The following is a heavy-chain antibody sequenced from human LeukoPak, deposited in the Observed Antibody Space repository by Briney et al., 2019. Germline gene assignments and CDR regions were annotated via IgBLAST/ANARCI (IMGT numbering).Heavy chain of an antibody. J-gene: IGHJ6*03. CDR3: ARRPPAELVHYYYYMDV. Sequence: PGGSLRLSCAASGFASGFTFSDYAVSWVRQAPGKGPEWVSAISGSGGSTYYADSVKGRFTIPRDNSKNTLYLQMNSLRAEDTAVYYCARRPPAELVHYYYYMDVWGKGTTVTVSS. CDR1: GFTFSDYA. D-gene: IGHD6-6*01. V-gene: IGHV3-23*01. CDR2: ISGSGGST.